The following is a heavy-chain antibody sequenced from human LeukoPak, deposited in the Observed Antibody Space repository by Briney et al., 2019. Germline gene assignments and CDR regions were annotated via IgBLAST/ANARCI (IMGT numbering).Heavy chain of an antibody. D-gene: IGHD3-10*02. CDR1: GGTFSRHT. J-gene: IGHJ4*02. CDR3: ARGGLQAYMLIDY. CDR2: ITPMFGTS. Sequence: ASEKVSCKASGGTFSRHTISWVRQSPGQGLEWMGGITPMFGTSNYAQKFRGRVTITADESTSTAYVELSSLRSEDTAVYYCARGGLQAYMLIDYWGQGTLVTVSS. V-gene: IGHV1-69*13.